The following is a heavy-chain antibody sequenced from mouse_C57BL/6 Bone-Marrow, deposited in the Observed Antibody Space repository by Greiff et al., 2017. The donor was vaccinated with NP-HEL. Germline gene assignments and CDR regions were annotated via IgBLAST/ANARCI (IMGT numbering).Heavy chain of an antibody. CDR3: ASMLYYYAMDY. V-gene: IGHV1-55*01. D-gene: IGHD3-3*01. CDR1: GYTFTSYW. Sequence: QVQLQQPGAELVKPGASVQMSCKASGYTFTSYWLTWVNQRPGQGLEWIGDIYPGSGSTNYNETFKSKATLTVDTSSSTAYMQLSSLTSEDSAVYYCASMLYYYAMDYWGQGTSVTVSS. J-gene: IGHJ4*01. CDR2: IYPGSGST.